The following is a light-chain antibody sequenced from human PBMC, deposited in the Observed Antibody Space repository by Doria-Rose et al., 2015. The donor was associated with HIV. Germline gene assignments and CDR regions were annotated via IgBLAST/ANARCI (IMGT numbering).Light chain of an antibody. V-gene: IGKV3-20*01. CDR3: QQYGTSRGT. J-gene: IGKJ5*01. Sequence: TQSPGTLSLSPGERATLSCRASQRVKSSYLAWHQQKPCQAPRLLIYDASTRATGIPDRFSGGASGTDFTLTISRLEPEDVAVYYCQQYGTSRGTFGQGTRLEIK. CDR2: DAS. CDR1: QRVKSSY.